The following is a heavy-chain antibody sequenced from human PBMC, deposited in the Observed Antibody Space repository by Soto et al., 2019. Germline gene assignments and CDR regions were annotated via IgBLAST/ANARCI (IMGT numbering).Heavy chain of an antibody. D-gene: IGHD3-16*01. CDR2: ISGSGGST. CDR1: GFTFSSYA. J-gene: IGHJ6*02. CDR3: KSGGETYSYGMDV. V-gene: IGHV3-23*01. Sequence: PGGSLRLSCAASGFTFSSYAMSWVRQAPGKGLEWVSAISGSGGSTYYADSVKGRFTISRDNSKNTLYLQMNSLRAEDTAVYYCKSGGETYSYGMDVWGQGTTVTVSS.